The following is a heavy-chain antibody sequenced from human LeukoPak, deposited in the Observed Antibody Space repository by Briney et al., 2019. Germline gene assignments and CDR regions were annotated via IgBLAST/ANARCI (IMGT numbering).Heavy chain of an antibody. CDR1: GFTFSEHY. D-gene: IGHD4-17*01. Sequence: GGSLRLSCAASGFTFSEHYMSWIRQAPGKGLEWVSYIGITTTTIFYADSVKGRFTISRDNAKNSLYLQMNTLRAEDTAVYYCARGHYGLDYWSQGTLVTVSS. J-gene: IGHJ4*02. V-gene: IGHV3-11*01. CDR3: ARGHYGLDY. CDR2: IGITTTTI.